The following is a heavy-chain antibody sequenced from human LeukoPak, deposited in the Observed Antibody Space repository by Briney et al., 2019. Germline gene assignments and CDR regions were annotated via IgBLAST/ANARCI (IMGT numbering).Heavy chain of an antibody. CDR1: GFTFSSSA. CDR3: ARGGDYLYYSYGMDV. V-gene: IGHV3-23*01. Sequence: GGSLRLSCAASGFTFSSSAMSWVRQVPGKGLEWVSGISASGGSTSYADSVRGRFTISRDNSKNTLYLQMNSLRAEDTAVYYCARGGDYLYYSYGMDVWGQGTTVTVSS. CDR2: ISASGGST. D-gene: IGHD4-17*01. J-gene: IGHJ6*02.